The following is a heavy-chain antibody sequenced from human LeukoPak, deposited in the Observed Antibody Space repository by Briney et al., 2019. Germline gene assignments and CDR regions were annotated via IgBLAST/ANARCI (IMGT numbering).Heavy chain of an antibody. CDR3: AKDPSSSWYAESVY. Sequence: GGSLRLSCAASGFTFSSYAMSWVRQAPGKGLEWVSAISGSGGSTYYADSVKGRFTISRDNSKNTLYLQMSRLRAEDTAVYYCAKDPSSSWYAESVYWGQGTLVTVSS. J-gene: IGHJ4*02. V-gene: IGHV3-23*01. CDR2: ISGSGGST. D-gene: IGHD6-13*01. CDR1: GFTFSSYA.